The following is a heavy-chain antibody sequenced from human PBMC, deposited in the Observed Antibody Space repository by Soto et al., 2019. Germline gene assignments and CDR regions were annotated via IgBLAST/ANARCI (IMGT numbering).Heavy chain of an antibody. Sequence: GASVKVSCKASGYTFTSYGISWVRQAPGQGLEWMGWISAYNGNTNYAQKLQGRVTMTTDTSTSTAYMELRSLRSDDTAVYYCAISKWIQLWPHFDYWGQGTLVTVSS. J-gene: IGHJ4*02. D-gene: IGHD5-18*01. CDR2: ISAYNGNT. V-gene: IGHV1-18*01. CDR1: GYTFTSYG. CDR3: AISKWIQLWPHFDY.